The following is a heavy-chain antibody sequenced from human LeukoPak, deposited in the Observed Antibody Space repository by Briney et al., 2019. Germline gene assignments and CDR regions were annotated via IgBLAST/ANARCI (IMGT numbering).Heavy chain of an antibody. J-gene: IGHJ6*03. CDR2: IHYDGTES. CDR3: ARDHFRRSPTVDAYYYYYMDV. D-gene: IGHD4-23*01. CDR1: GFTFSSYS. V-gene: IGHV3-30*02. Sequence: PGGSLRLSSAASGFTFSSYSMNWVRQAPGKGLEWVAFIHYDGTESFYADSVKGRFTISRDNSKNTLSLQMNSLRADDTSVYYCARDHFRRSPTVDAYYYYYMDVWGKGTTVTVSS.